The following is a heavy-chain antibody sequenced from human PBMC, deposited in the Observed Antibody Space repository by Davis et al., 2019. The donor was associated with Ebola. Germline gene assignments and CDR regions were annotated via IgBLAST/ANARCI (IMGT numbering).Heavy chain of an antibody. D-gene: IGHD2-21*02. CDR1: GGSVSSGGYY. Sequence: SETLSLTCTVSGGSVSSGGYYWNWIRQPPGKGLEWIAYIYYSGSTHYNPSLKSRATISVDTSRNQFSLRLSSVTAADTAVYYCAVYTVVVTDIRAEYFQHWGQGTLATVSS. CDR3: AVYTVVVTDIRAEYFQH. CDR2: IYYSGST. V-gene: IGHV4-61*08. J-gene: IGHJ1*01.